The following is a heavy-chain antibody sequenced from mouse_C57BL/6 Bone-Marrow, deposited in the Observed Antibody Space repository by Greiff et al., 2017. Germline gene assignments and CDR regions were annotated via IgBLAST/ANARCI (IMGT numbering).Heavy chain of an antibody. CDR2: IDPENGDT. V-gene: IGHV14-4*01. J-gene: IGHJ3*01. D-gene: IGHD2-4*01. CDR1: GFNIKDDY. Sequence: VQLQQSGAELVRPGASVKLSCTASGFNIKDDYMHWVKQRPEQGLEWIGWIDPENGDTEYASKFQGKATITADKSSNTAYLQLSSLTSEDTAVYYCTSLIYYDYGLFAYWGQGTLVTVSA. CDR3: TSLIYYDYGLFAY.